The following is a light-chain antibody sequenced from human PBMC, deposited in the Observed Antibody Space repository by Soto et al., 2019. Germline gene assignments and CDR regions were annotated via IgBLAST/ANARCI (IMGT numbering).Light chain of an antibody. Sequence: DIQMTQSPSFVSASVGDRVTISCRASQGISSWLAWYQQKPGKAPKLLIYGASRLQSGVPSRFSGSGSGTDFTLTISTLQPEDFATYFCQLTNSFLPYTCGPGTKLEIK. CDR3: QLTNSFLPYT. V-gene: IGKV1-12*01. CDR2: GAS. J-gene: IGKJ2*01. CDR1: QGISSW.